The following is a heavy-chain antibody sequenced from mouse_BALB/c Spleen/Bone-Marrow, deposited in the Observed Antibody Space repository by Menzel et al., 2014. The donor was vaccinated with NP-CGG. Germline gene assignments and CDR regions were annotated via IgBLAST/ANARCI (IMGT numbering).Heavy chain of an antibody. CDR3: TRRDRYDYYAMDY. V-gene: IGHV1-69*02. D-gene: IGHD2-14*01. CDR1: GYTFTSYW. Sequence: QVQLQQSGAELVRPGASVKLSCKASGYTFTSYWINWVKQRPGQGLEWIGNIYPSDSSTNYNQKFKDKATLTVDKSSSTAYMQLSSPTSEDSAVYYCTRRDRYDYYAMDYWGQGTSVTVSS. CDR2: IYPSDSST. J-gene: IGHJ4*01.